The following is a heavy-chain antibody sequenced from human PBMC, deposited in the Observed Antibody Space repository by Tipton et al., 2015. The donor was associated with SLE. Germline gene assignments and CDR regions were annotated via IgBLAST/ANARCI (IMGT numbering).Heavy chain of an antibody. Sequence: TLSLTCTVSGGSMRNYFWCWIRQPPGKGLEWIGYIYNSGSTNYNPSLKSRVTISVDTSKNQFSLKLSSVTAEDTAVYYCARGGGWYHYFNYWGQGTLVTVSS. J-gene: IGHJ4*02. CDR3: ARGGGWYHYFNY. CDR2: IYNSGST. D-gene: IGHD6-19*01. V-gene: IGHV4-59*01. CDR1: GGSMRNYF.